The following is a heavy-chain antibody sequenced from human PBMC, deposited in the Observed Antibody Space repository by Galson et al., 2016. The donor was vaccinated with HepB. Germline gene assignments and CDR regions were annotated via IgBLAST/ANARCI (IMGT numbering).Heavy chain of an antibody. Sequence: SLRLSCAASGFTFSNYPVHWVRQAPGKGLEWVAEIKGDESAKPYVDSVKGRLTISRDNAKNSLYLQMNSQRVDDTAAYYCAKHHGDQPGVDYWGQGTLVTVSS. D-gene: IGHD4-17*01. J-gene: IGHJ4*02. CDR1: GFTFSNYP. CDR3: AKHHGDQPGVDY. CDR2: IKGDESAK. V-gene: IGHV3-7*03.